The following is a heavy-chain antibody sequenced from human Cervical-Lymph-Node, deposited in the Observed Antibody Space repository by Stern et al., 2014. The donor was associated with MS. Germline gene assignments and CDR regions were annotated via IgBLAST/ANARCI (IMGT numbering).Heavy chain of an antibody. CDR2: ISTSGRVI. CDR3: ARDFGL. J-gene: IGHJ4*02. CDR1: GFTFNSYT. V-gene: IGHV3-48*01. Sequence: MQLVQSGGDLVQPGGSLRLSCAASGFTFNSYTMNWVRHTPGKGLEWVAYISTSGRVIYSADSVEGRFIISRDNAKNSLFLQMNSLRVEDTAVYYCARDFGLWGQGTPVTVSS. D-gene: IGHD3-16*01.